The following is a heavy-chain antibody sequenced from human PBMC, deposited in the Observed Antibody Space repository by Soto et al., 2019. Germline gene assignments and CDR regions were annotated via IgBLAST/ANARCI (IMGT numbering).Heavy chain of an antibody. CDR1: GYTFTGHY. Sequence: QVQLVQSGAEVKKSGASVKVSCKASGYTFTGHYIHWVRQAPGQGPEWMGEIGPNSGDTKYAQKFQGRVTMTRDTSITTVYMELSNSSPDDTAVYYCGRGRSGELVVFYWGQGTLVTVYS. CDR2: IGPNSGDT. CDR3: GRGRSGELVVFY. V-gene: IGHV1-2*02. D-gene: IGHD1-7*01. J-gene: IGHJ4*02.